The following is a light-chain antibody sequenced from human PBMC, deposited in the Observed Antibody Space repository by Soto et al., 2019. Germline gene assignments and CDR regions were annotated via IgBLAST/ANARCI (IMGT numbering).Light chain of an antibody. CDR1: SSDVGAYDY. CDR3: SSYTTSSTVV. V-gene: IGLV2-14*01. J-gene: IGLJ2*01. CDR2: NVS. Sequence: QSALTQPASVSGSPGQSITISCTGTSSDVGAYDYVSWYQQHPGKAPKLMLHNVSNRPSGVSNRFSGSKSGNTASLTISGLQAEYEADYYCSSYTTSSTVVFGGGTKLTVL.